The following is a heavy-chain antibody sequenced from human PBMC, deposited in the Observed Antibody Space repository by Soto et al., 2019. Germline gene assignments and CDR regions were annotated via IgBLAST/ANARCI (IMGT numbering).Heavy chain of an antibody. D-gene: IGHD6-13*01. Sequence: QVQLVQCGAEVKKPGASVQVSCKASGYTFTGYYMHWVRQAPGQGLEWMGWINPNSGGTNYAQKFQGCVTMTRDTSISTDYMELSRLRSDDTAVYYCARDLAAAGTYGYYGMDVWGQGTTVTVSS. CDR2: INPNSGGT. CDR3: ARDLAAAGTYGYYGMDV. J-gene: IGHJ6*02. CDR1: GYTFTGYY. V-gene: IGHV1-2*04.